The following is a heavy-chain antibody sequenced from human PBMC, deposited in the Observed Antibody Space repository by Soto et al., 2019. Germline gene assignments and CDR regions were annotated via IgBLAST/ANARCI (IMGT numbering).Heavy chain of an antibody. D-gene: IGHD2-15*01. CDR2: INHSGST. V-gene: IGHV4-34*01. J-gene: IGHJ2*01. Sequence: QVQLQQWGAGLLKPSETLSLTCAVYGGSFSGYYWSWIRQPPGKGLEWIGEINHSGSTNYNPSLKSRVTISVDTSKNQFSLKLSSVTAADTAVYYCARGYCSGGSCYRFSAWWYFDLWGRGTLVTVSS. CDR3: ARGYCSGGSCYRFSAWWYFDL. CDR1: GGSFSGYY.